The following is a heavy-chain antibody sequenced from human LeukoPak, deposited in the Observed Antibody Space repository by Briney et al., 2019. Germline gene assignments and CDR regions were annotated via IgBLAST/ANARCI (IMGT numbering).Heavy chain of an antibody. J-gene: IGHJ5*02. CDR2: INPNSGGT. CDR1: GYTFTGYY. D-gene: IGHD2-2*01. V-gene: IGHV1-2*02. Sequence: ASVKVSCKASGYTFTGYYMHWVRQARGQGLEWMGWINPNSGGTNYAQKFQGRVTMTRDTSISTAYMELSRLRSDDTAVYYCARDGGYCSSTSCRINNWFDPWGQGTLVTVSS. CDR3: ARDGGYCSSTSCRINNWFDP.